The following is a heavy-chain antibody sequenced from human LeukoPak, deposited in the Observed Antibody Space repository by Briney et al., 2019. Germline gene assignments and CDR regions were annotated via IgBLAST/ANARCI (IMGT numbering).Heavy chain of an antibody. J-gene: IGHJ3*02. V-gene: IGHV4-39*01. Sequence: TSETLSLTCTVSGGSISSSSYYWGWIRQPPGKGLEWIGSIYYSGSTYYNPSLKSRVTISVDTSKNQFSLKLSSVTAADTAVYYCARHLYSSGWYDKPHDAFDIWGQGTMVTVSS. CDR2: IYYSGST. CDR1: GGSISSSSYY. CDR3: ARHLYSSGWYDKPHDAFDI. D-gene: IGHD6-19*01.